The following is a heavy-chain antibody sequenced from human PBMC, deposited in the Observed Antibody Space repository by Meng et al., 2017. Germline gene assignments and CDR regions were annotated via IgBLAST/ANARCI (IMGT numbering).Heavy chain of an antibody. J-gene: IGHJ5*02. D-gene: IGHD3-22*01. CDR2: IIPIIGIA. Sequence: QLVQSGGEVKKAGSSVKVSCNDSGGTFSSYTISWVRQAPGQGLEWMGRIIPIIGIANNEQKFQGRVTITADKSTSTAYMELSSLRSEDTAVYYCARDPHYYDSRGEFDPWCQGTLVTVSS. CDR3: ARDPHYYDSRGEFDP. CDR1: GGTFSSYT. V-gene: IGHV1-69*08.